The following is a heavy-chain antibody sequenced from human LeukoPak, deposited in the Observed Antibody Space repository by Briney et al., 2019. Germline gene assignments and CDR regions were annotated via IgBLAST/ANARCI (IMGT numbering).Heavy chain of an antibody. J-gene: IGHJ3*02. Sequence: PGGSLRLSCAASGFTFSSYVMHWVRQAPGKGLEWVAVISYDGSNKYYADSVKGRFTISRDNSKDTLYLQMNSLRAEDTAVYYCATGRAYGSGSYYKAAFDIWGQGTMVTVSS. CDR2: ISYDGSNK. CDR3: ATGRAYGSGSYYKAAFDI. CDR1: GFTFSSYV. V-gene: IGHV3-30*04. D-gene: IGHD3-10*01.